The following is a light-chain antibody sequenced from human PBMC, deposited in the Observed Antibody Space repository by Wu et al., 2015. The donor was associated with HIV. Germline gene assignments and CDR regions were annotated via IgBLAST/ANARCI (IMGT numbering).Light chain of an antibody. Sequence: IQMTQSPSSVSASVGDRVTITCRASQDISSYLAWYQQKPGKAPQLLIYAASSLHSGVPSRFSGSGSGTDFTLTISSLQPEDFATYFCQQANSLPLTFGQGPRW. V-gene: IGKV1-12*01. CDR1: QDISSY. J-gene: IGKJ1*01. CDR3: QQANSLPLT. CDR2: AAS.